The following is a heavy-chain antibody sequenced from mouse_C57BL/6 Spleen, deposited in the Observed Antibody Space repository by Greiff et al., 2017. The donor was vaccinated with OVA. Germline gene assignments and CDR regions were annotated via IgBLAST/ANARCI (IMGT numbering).Heavy chain of an antibody. CDR1: GYAFSSSW. CDR2: IYPGDGDT. Sequence: VQLKQSGPELVKPGASVKISCKASGYAFSSSWMNWVKQRPGKGLEWIGRIYPGDGDTNYNGKFKGKATLTADKSSSTAYMQLSSLTSEDSAVYFCARGSSSAWFAYWGQGTLVTVSA. D-gene: IGHD1-1*01. CDR3: ARGSSSAWFAY. V-gene: IGHV1-82*01. J-gene: IGHJ3*01.